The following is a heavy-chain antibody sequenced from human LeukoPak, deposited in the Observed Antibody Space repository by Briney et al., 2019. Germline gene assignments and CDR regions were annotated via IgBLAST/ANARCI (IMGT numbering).Heavy chain of an antibody. CDR3: ATDHYHDSSGYN. D-gene: IGHD3-22*01. Sequence: ASVKVSCKVSGYTLTELSMHWVRQAPGKGLEWMGGFDPEDGETFYAQKFQGRVTMTEDTSTDTAYMELSSLRSEDTAVYYCATDHYHDSSGYNWGQGTLVTVSS. CDR2: FDPEDGET. CDR1: GYTLTELS. V-gene: IGHV1-24*01. J-gene: IGHJ4*02.